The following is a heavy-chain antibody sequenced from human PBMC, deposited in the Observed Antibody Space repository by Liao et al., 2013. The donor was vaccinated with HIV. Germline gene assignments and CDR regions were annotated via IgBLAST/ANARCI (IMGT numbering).Heavy chain of an antibody. J-gene: IGHJ4*02. D-gene: IGHD1-1*01. CDR1: GGSISSSSYY. V-gene: IGHV4-39*07. CDR3: AGNLPFDF. CDR2: ITHSGST. Sequence: QLQLQESGPGLVKPSETLSLTCTVSGGSISSSSYYWGWIRQPPGKGLEWIGEITHSGSTNYNPSLKSRVTISVDTSKNQFSLKLSSVTAADTAVYYCAGNLPFDFWGQGTLVTVSS.